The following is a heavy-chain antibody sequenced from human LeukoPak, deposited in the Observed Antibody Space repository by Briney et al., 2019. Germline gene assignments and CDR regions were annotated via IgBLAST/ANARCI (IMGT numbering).Heavy chain of an antibody. V-gene: IGHV3-23*01. Sequence: GGSLRLSCAASGFTFSSYWMHWVRQAPGKGLEWVSAISGFGGRTYYVDSVKGRFSISRDNSKNTLYLQMNSLRAEDTAVYYCATSIPVAEFMVVDAFDIWGQGTVVSVSS. D-gene: IGHD6-19*01. CDR3: ATSIPVAEFMVVDAFDI. CDR1: GFTFSSYW. J-gene: IGHJ3*02. CDR2: ISGFGGRT.